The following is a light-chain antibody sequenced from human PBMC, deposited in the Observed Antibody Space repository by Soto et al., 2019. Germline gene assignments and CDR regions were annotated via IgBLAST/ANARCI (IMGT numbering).Light chain of an antibody. V-gene: IGLV2-14*02. Sequence: QSVLTQPASVSGSPGQSITISCTGTNSDVESYNLVSWFQQHPGKAPKLKIYEVSNRPSGVSNRFSGSKSGYTASLTISELQAEDEADYYCTSFTSSSTWVFGGGTK. CDR1: NSDVESYNL. CDR3: TSFTSSSTWV. CDR2: EVS. J-gene: IGLJ3*02.